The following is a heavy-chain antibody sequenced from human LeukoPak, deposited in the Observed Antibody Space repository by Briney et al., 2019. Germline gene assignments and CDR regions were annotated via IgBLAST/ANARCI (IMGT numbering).Heavy chain of an antibody. V-gene: IGHV3-9*01. J-gene: IGHJ4*02. CDR1: GFTFDDYA. D-gene: IGHD2-2*02. CDR2: ISWNSVNI. Sequence: PGGSLRLSCAASGFTFDDYAMHWVRQAPGKGLEWVSGISWNSVNIGHEDSVKGRFTISRDNGKNSLYLQVNSLRAEDTAVYYCARYRHLGYWGQGTLVTVSS. CDR3: ARYRHLGY.